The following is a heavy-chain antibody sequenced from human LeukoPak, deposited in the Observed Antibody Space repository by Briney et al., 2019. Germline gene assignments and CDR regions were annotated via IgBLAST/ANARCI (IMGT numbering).Heavy chain of an antibody. CDR3: AKDGSGYYYDSSGFAY. Sequence: SETLSLTCTVSGVSISSYYWTWIRQPPGKGLEWIGYIYYSGSTNYNPSLKSRVTISVDTSKNQFSLKLSSLTAADTAVYYCAKDGSGYYYDSSGFAYWGQGTLVTVSS. CDR1: GVSISSYY. V-gene: IGHV4-59*01. J-gene: IGHJ4*02. D-gene: IGHD3-22*01. CDR2: IYYSGST.